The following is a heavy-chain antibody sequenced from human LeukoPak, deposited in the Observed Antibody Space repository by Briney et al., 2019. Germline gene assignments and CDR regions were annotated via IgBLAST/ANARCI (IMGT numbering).Heavy chain of an antibody. V-gene: IGHV3-23*01. J-gene: IGHJ4*02. CDR2: IRGSGGTT. D-gene: IGHD6-19*01. CDR1: GFTFSSYT. CDR3: AKQWSAGTDEVHY. Sequence: PGGSLRLSCAAPGFTFSSYTMSWVRQAPGKGLEWVSAIRGSGGTTYYADSVKGRFTISRDNSKNTLYLQMNSLRADDTAVYYCAKQWSAGTDEVHYWGQGTLVTVSS.